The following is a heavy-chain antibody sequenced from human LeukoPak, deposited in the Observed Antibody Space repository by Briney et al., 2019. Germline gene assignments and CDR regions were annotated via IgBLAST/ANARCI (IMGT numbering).Heavy chain of an antibody. CDR2: ISSSGSTI. CDR3: ARAGWELPYFDY. CDR1: GFTFSSYE. J-gene: IGHJ4*02. D-gene: IGHD1-26*01. V-gene: IGHV3-48*03. Sequence: GGSLRLSCAASGFTFSSYEMNWVRQAPGKGLEWVSYISSSGSTIYYADSVKGRFTISRDNAKNSLYPQMNSLRAEDTAVYYCARAGWELPYFDYWGQGTLVTVSS.